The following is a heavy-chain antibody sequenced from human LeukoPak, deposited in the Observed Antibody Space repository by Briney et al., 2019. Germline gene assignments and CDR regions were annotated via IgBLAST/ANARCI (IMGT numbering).Heavy chain of an antibody. D-gene: IGHD4-11*01. CDR1: GYTFTGYY. CDR3: ARGLRRLGQGFDP. V-gene: IGHV1-46*01. J-gene: IGHJ5*02. Sequence: ASVKVSCKASGYTFTGYYMHWVRQAPGQGLEWMGIINPSGGSTSYAQKFQGRVTMTRDMSTSTVYMELSSLRSEDTAVYYCARGLRRLGQGFDPWGQGTLVTVSS. CDR2: INPSGGST.